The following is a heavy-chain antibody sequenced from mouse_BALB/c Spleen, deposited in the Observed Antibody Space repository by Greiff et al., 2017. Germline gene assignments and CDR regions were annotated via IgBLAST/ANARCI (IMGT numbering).Heavy chain of an antibody. CDR2: ISYSGST. J-gene: IGHJ3*01. D-gene: IGHD1-1*01. V-gene: IGHV3-2*02. Sequence: DVQLQESGPGLVKPSQSLSLTCTVTGYSITSDYAWNWIRQFPGNKLEWMGYISYSGSTSYNPSLKSRISITRDTSKNQFFLQLNSVTTEDTATYYCASSTVVAPECAYWGQGTLVTVSA. CDR3: ASSTVVAPECAY. CDR1: GYSITSDYA.